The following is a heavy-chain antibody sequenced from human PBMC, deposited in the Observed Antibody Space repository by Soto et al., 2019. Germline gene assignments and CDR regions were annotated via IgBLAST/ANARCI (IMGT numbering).Heavy chain of an antibody. D-gene: IGHD6-19*01. CDR1: GYTFTSYG. Sequence: ASVKVSCKASGYTFTSYGISWVRQAPGQGLEWMGWISAYNGNTNYAQKLQGRVTMTTDTSTSTAYMELRSLRSDDTAVYYCARPPRHSSGWTNAFDIWGQGTMVTVSS. CDR3: ARPPRHSSGWTNAFDI. J-gene: IGHJ3*02. CDR2: ISAYNGNT. V-gene: IGHV1-18*04.